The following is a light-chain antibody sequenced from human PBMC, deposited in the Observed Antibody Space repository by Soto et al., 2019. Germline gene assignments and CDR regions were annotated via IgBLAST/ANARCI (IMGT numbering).Light chain of an antibody. V-gene: IGKV3-20*01. CDR3: QHYRTS. J-gene: IGKJ4*01. CDR2: GAS. Sequence: EIVLTQSPGTLSLSPGERATLSCRASQSVSSSYLAWYQQKPGQPPRLLIFGASSRATGIPDRFTGSGSGTDFTLTITRLEPEEFAVYYWQHYRTSFGGGTKVEIK. CDR1: QSVSSSY.